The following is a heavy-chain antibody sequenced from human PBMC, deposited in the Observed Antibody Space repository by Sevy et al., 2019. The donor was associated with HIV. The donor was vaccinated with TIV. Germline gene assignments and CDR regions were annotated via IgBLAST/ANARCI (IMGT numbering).Heavy chain of an antibody. J-gene: IGHJ6*02. Sequence: SETLSLTCAVYGGSFSGYYWSWIRQPPGKGLEWIGEINHSGSTNYNPSLKSRVTISVDTSKNQLSLKLSSVTAADTAVYYCARGGDNNYYYYGMDVWGQGTTVTVSS. CDR2: INHSGST. D-gene: IGHD1-1*01. CDR3: ARGGDNNYYYYGMDV. V-gene: IGHV4-34*01. CDR1: GGSFSGYY.